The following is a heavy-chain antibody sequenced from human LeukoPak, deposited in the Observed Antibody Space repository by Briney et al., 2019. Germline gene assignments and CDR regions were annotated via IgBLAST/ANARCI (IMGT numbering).Heavy chain of an antibody. D-gene: IGHD3-10*01. CDR1: GFTVSSNH. V-gene: IGHV3-53*01. CDR2: IYSGGGT. J-gene: IGHJ4*02. Sequence: ESLKISCAASGFTVSSNHMSWVRQAPGKGLEWVSLIYSGGGTHYADSVKGRFTISRDSSKNMLYLQMNSLRAEDTAVYYCARDLGDYWGQGALVTVST. CDR3: ARDLGDY.